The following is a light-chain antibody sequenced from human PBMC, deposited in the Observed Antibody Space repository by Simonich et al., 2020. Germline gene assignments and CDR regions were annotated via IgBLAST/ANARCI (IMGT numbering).Light chain of an antibody. V-gene: IGKV4-1*01. CDR2: WAS. Sequence: DIVMTQSPDSLAVSLGERATINCKSRQSVLYSSNNKNYLAWYQQKPGQPHKLLIYWASTRESGVPDRFSGSGSGTDFTLKISRVEAEDVGVYYCMQSIHLLYTFGQGTKLEIK. J-gene: IGKJ2*01. CDR1: QSVLYSSNNKNY. CDR3: MQSIHLLYT.